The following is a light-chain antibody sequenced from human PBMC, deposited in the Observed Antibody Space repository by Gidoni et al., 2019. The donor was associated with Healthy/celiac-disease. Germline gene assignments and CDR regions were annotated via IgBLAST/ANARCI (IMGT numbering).Light chain of an antibody. CDR1: SSNIGAGYA. CDR2: GNS. V-gene: IGLV1-40*01. Sequence: QSALTQPPSASGAPGQRVTISCTGSSSNIGAGYAVHWYQQLPGTAPKLLIYGNSNRPSGVPDRFSGSKSGTSASLAITVLQAEDEADYYCQSYDSSLSGYVFGTGTKVTVL. J-gene: IGLJ1*01. CDR3: QSYDSSLSGYV.